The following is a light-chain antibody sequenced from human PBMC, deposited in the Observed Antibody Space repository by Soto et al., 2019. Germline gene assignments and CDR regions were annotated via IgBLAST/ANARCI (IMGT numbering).Light chain of an antibody. Sequence: QRVLTQPPSGSGAPGQRVTISCTGSSSNIGAGYDVHWYQQLPGTAPKLLIYDNNNRPSGVPGRFSGSKSGTSASLAITGLQAEDEADYYCQSYDSSLSASYVFGTVTKVTVL. J-gene: IGLJ1*01. CDR3: QSYDSSLSASYV. CDR1: SSNIGAGYD. CDR2: DNN. V-gene: IGLV1-40*01.